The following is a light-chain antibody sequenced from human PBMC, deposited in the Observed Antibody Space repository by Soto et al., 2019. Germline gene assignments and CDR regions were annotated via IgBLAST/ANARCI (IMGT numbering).Light chain of an antibody. CDR3: QTWGTVV. CDR1: NIGRKS. Sequence: SYELTQPPSVSVAPGQTARITCGGNNIGRKSVHWYQQKTGQAPVLVVYDHSDRPSGIPERFSGSSSGAERYLTISSLQSEDEADYYCQTWGTVVFGGGTKLTVL. V-gene: IGLV3-21*02. J-gene: IGLJ2*01. CDR2: DHS.